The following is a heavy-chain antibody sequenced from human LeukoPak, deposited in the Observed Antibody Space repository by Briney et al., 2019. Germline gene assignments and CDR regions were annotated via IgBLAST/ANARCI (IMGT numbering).Heavy chain of an antibody. D-gene: IGHD1-1*01. CDR2: IYTSGST. V-gene: IGHV4-4*07. J-gene: IGHJ4*02. CDR3: ARETRPATGTQLFDY. CDR1: GGSFSSYY. Sequence: SETLSLTCTVSGGSFSSYYWSWIRQPAGKGLEWIGRIYTSGSTNYNPSLKSRVNMSVDTSKNQSSLKLSSVTAADTAVYYCARETRPATGTQLFDYWGQGTLVTVSS.